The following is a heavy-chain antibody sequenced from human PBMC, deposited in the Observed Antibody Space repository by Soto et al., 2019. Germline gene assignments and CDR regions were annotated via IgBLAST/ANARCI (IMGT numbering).Heavy chain of an antibody. CDR3: ASAWGPSYYHGMGV. J-gene: IGHJ6*02. Sequence: QVQLVQSGAEVKKPGSSVKVSCKASGGTFSSYAISWVRQAPGQGLEWMGGIIPIFGTADYAQKFQGRVGVTADASTSTAYMEGGSLRSWDTAVYYCASAWGPSYYHGMGVWGQGATGPVSS. D-gene: IGHD3-16*01. V-gene: IGHV1-69*12. CDR1: GGTFSSYA. CDR2: IIPIFGTA.